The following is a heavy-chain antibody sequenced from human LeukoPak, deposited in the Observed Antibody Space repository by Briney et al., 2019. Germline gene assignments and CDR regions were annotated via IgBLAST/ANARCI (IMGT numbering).Heavy chain of an antibody. CDR1: GFTFSEYW. J-gene: IGHJ3*02. D-gene: IGHD3-22*01. Sequence: GGSLTLSCAASGFTFSEYWMHWVRQAPGKGLEWVSRISSDGSRVTYADSVKGRFTISRDNAKNTLYLQMNSLRDEDTAVYHCARGGYDTDGYSSFDIWGQGTMVTVSS. CDR3: ARGGYDTDGYSSFDI. V-gene: IGHV3-74*01. CDR2: ISSDGSRV.